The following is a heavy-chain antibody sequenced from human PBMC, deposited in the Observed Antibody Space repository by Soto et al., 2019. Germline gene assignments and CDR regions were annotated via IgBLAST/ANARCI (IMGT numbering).Heavy chain of an antibody. J-gene: IGHJ4*02. D-gene: IGHD6-19*01. CDR1: GFTFTSYA. V-gene: IGHV3-23*01. CDR3: AKENTGWLEPPFNYFDN. CDR2: ISGSGGRI. Sequence: EVQLLESGGGLVQPGGSLRLSCAASGFTFTSYAMSWVRQTPGKGLEWVSAISGSGGRIYYADSVGGRFTISRDNLKNTLYLQMDSLRAEDTAVYYCAKENTGWLEPPFNYFDNWGQGTLVTVSS.